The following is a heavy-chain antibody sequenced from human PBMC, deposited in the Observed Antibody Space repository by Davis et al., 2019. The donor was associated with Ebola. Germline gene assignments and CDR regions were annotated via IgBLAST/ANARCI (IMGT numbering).Heavy chain of an antibody. CDR2: ISSSSSTI. CDR3: ARDFWELLRYNWFDP. Sequence: GGSLRLSCAASGFTFSSYSMNWVRQAPGKGLEWVSYISSSSSTIYYADSVKGRFTISRDNAKNSLYLQMNSLRDEDTAVYYCARDFWELLRYNWFDPWGQGTLVTVSS. J-gene: IGHJ5*02. CDR1: GFTFSSYS. D-gene: IGHD3-10*01. V-gene: IGHV3-48*02.